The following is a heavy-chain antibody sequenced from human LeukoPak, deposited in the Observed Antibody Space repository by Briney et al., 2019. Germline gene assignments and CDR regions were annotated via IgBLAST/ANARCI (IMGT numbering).Heavy chain of an antibody. D-gene: IGHD3-10*01. V-gene: IGHV1-18*01. CDR1: GYTFTSFG. Sequence: ASVKVSCKASGYTFTSFGITWVRQAPGQGLQWMGWINPDNGHTIHGQNLQGRVTMTTDTSTTTVYLELRSLRSDDTAVYYCAIEDGLGSYFNGFDYWGQGTLVTVSS. CDR3: AIEDGLGSYFNGFDY. CDR2: INPDNGHT. J-gene: IGHJ4*02.